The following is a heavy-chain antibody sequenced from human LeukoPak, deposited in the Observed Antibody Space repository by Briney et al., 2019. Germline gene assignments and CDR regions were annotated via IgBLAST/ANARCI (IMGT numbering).Heavy chain of an antibody. CDR3: ARRPYSDSSGRLSDV. CDR2: NGSSGSPT. Sequence: PGGSLRLSCAASGFAFSSYNMNWVRQAPGKGLEWISYNGSSGSPTHYADSVRGRFTISRDNAKNSLYLQMNSLRDEDTAVYYCARRPYSDSSGRLSDVWGQGTTVTVPS. D-gene: IGHD3-22*01. J-gene: IGHJ6*02. CDR1: GFAFSSYN. V-gene: IGHV3-48*02.